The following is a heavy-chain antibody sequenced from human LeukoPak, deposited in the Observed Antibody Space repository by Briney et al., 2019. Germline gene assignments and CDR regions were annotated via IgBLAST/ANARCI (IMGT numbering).Heavy chain of an antibody. Sequence: GGSLRLSCAASGFTFSSYGMHWVRQAPGEGLEWVAVIWYDGSNKYYADSVKGRFTISRDNSKNTLYLQMNSLRAEDTAVYYCARDRAEVRGVITQRWFDPWGQGTLVTVSS. CDR2: IWYDGSNK. J-gene: IGHJ5*02. V-gene: IGHV3-33*01. D-gene: IGHD3-10*01. CDR1: GFTFSSYG. CDR3: ARDRAEVRGVITQRWFDP.